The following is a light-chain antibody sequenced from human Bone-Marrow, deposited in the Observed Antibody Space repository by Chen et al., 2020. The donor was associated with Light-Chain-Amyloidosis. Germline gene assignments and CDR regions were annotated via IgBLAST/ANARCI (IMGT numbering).Light chain of an antibody. CDR2: DDS. Sequence: SYVLTQPSSVPVAPGLTATLACGGTNIGSTSVHCYQQTPGQAPLLVVYDDSDRPSGIPERLSGSNSGNTATLTISRVEAGDEADYYCQVWDRSSDRPVFGGGTKLTVL. J-gene: IGLJ3*02. V-gene: IGLV3-21*02. CDR3: QVWDRSSDRPV. CDR1: NIGSTS.